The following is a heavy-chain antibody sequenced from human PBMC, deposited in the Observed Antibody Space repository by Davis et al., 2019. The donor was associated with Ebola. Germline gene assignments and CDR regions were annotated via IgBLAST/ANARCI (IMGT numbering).Heavy chain of an antibody. Sequence: PSETLSLTCTVSGGSVSSGSYYWSWIRQPPGKGLEWIGEINHGGSTNYNPSLKSRVTISVDTSKNQFSLKLSSVTAADTAVYYCARRGYYYDALLSGYFQHWGQGALVTVSS. CDR1: GGSVSSGSYY. D-gene: IGHD3-22*01. CDR2: INHGGST. J-gene: IGHJ1*01. CDR3: ARRGYYYDALLSGYFQH. V-gene: IGHV4-61*01.